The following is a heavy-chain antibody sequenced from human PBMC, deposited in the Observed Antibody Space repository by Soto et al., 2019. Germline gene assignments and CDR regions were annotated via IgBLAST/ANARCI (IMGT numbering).Heavy chain of an antibody. Sequence: SETLSLTCAVYGGSFSGYYWSWIRQPPGKGLEWIGEINHSGSTNYNPSLKSRVTISVDTSKNQFSLKLSSVTAADTAVYYCARVLYGDYVGYYFDYWGQGTLVTVSS. J-gene: IGHJ4*02. CDR3: ARVLYGDYVGYYFDY. CDR2: INHSGST. V-gene: IGHV4-34*01. CDR1: GGSFSGYY. D-gene: IGHD4-17*01.